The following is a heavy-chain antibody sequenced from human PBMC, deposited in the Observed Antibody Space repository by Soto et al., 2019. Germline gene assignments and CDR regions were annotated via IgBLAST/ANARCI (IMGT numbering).Heavy chain of an antibody. V-gene: IGHV3-23*01. Sequence: EVQLLQSGGGLVQPGGSLRLSCAASGFTFNNYAMNWIRQAPGGGLEWVSVISGGGSSIYSADSVKGRFTISRDNSKNMVYLQMNSLRAEDTAVYYCAKDSHDSSNKRLYYFDSWGQGTLVTVSS. CDR2: ISGGGSSI. J-gene: IGHJ4*02. CDR3: AKDSHDSSNKRLYYFDS. CDR1: GFTFNNYA. D-gene: IGHD5-18*01.